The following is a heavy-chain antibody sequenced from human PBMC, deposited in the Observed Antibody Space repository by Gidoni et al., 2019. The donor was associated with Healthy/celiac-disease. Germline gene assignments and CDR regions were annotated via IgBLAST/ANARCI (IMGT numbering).Heavy chain of an antibody. CDR1: GGSISSSSYY. D-gene: IGHD3-10*01. CDR3: AGAFGLWFGELIP. CDR2: IYYSGST. Sequence: QLQLQESGPGLVKPSETLSLTCTVSGGSISSSSYYWGWIRQPPGKGLEWIGSIYYSGSTYYNPSLKSRVTISVDTSKNQFSLKLSSVTAADTAVYYCAGAFGLWFGELIPWGQGTLVTVSS. V-gene: IGHV4-39*01. J-gene: IGHJ5*02.